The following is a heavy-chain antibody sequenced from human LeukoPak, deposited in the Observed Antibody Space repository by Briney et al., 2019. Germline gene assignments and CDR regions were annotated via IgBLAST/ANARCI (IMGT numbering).Heavy chain of an antibody. V-gene: IGHV3-9*01. CDR3: ARDVWRRAFYYAMDV. Sequence: QPGGSLRLSCVASGFTFYDHAMHWVRQAPGKGLEWVSSISWYSGNIGYADSVKGRFSISRDNAKNTLYLEMNSLRTDDTALYFCARDVWRRAFYYAMDVWGLGTTVAVSS. J-gene: IGHJ6*02. D-gene: IGHD2-21*01. CDR2: ISWYSGNI. CDR1: GFTFYDHA.